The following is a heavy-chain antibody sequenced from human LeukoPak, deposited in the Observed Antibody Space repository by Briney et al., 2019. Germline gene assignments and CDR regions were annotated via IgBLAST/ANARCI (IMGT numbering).Heavy chain of an antibody. J-gene: IGHJ4*02. CDR1: GDSVSSNSAA. CDR2: TYYRSKWYS. V-gene: IGHV6-1*01. Sequence: SQTLSLTCAISGDSVSSNSAAWNWIRQSPSRGLEWLGRTYYRSKWYSDYAVSVKSRITINPDTSKNQFSLQLSSVSPEDTAVYYCARDPVAGGRVFDYWGQGTLVTVSS. D-gene: IGHD6-19*01. CDR3: ARDPVAGGRVFDY.